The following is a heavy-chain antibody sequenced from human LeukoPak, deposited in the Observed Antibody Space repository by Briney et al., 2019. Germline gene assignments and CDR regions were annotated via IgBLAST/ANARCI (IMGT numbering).Heavy chain of an antibody. J-gene: IGHJ2*01. Sequence: GESLKISCKGSGYSFTSYWIGWVRPMPGKGLEWMGLIYPGDSDTRYSPSFQGQVTISADKSINTAFVQWSSLKASDTAIYYCARRTPEYTNRWYFDLWGRGTLVTVSS. D-gene: IGHD6-6*01. CDR1: GYSFTSYW. CDR3: ARRTPEYTNRWYFDL. CDR2: IYPGDSDT. V-gene: IGHV5-51*01.